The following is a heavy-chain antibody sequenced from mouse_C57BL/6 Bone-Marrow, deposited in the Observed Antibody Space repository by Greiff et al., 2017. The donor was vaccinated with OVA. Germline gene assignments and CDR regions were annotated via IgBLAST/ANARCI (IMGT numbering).Heavy chain of an antibody. Sequence: QVHVKQSGTELVKPGASVKLSCKASGYTFTSYWMHWVKQRPGQGLEWIGNINPSNGGTNYNEKFKSKATLTVDKSSSTAYMQLSSLTSEDSAVYYCARRGTRGYYFDYWGQGTTLTVSS. CDR2: INPSNGGT. CDR3: ARRGTRGYYFDY. V-gene: IGHV1-53*01. CDR1: GYTFTSYW. J-gene: IGHJ2*01. D-gene: IGHD3-3*01.